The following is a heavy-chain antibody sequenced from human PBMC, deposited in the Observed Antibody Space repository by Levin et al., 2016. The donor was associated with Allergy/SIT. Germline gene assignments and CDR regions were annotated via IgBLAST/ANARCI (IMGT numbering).Heavy chain of an antibody. J-gene: IGHJ3*02. V-gene: IGHV4-59*01. CDR3: ARDAGTWIIQDAFDI. Sequence: SETLSLTCTVSGGSISSYYWSWIRQPPGKGLEWIGYIYYSGSTNYNPSLKSRVTISVDTSKNQFSLKLSSVTAADTAVYYCARDAGTWIIQDAFDIWGQGTMVTVSS. D-gene: IGHD3-10*01. CDR1: GGSISSYY. CDR2: IYYSGST.